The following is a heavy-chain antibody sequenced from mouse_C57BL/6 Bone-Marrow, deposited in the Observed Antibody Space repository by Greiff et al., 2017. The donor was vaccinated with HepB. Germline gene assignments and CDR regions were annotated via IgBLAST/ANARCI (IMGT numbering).Heavy chain of an antibody. J-gene: IGHJ4*01. CDR1: GYTFTSYW. Sequence: VKLQQPGAELVKPGASVKLSCKASGYTFTSYWMHWVKQRPGRGLEWIGRIDPNSGGTKYNEKFKSKATLTVDKPSSTAYMQLSSLTSEESAVYYCARDYPYAMDYWGQGTSVTVSS. V-gene: IGHV1-72*01. D-gene: IGHD2-4*01. CDR3: ARDYPYAMDY. CDR2: IDPNSGGT.